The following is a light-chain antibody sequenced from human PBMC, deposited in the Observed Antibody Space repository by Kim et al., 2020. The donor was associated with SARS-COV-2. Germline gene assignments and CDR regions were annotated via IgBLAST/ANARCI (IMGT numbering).Light chain of an antibody. CDR3: QQYGSSPLT. V-gene: IGKV3-20*01. J-gene: IGKJ4*01. CDR2: GAS. Sequence: APGERATLSCRARQSVSSTYLAWYQQKPGQAPSLLIYGASSRATGIPDRFSGSGSGTDFTLTISRLEPEDFAVYYCQQYGSSPLTFGGGTKVDIK. CDR1: QSVSSTY.